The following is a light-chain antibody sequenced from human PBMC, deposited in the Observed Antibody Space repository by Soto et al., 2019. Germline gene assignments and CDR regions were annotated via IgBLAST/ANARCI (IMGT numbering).Light chain of an antibody. V-gene: IGKV3-20*01. CDR3: QQYGSSPRT. Sequence: EIVLTQSPGTLSLSPGERATLSCRASQSVTSSYLAWYHQKPGQAPRLLIYDASSRATGIPDRFSGSGSGTDFTLTISRLEPEDFAVYYCQQYGSSPRTFGQGTKGDIK. CDR1: QSVTSSY. J-gene: IGKJ1*01. CDR2: DAS.